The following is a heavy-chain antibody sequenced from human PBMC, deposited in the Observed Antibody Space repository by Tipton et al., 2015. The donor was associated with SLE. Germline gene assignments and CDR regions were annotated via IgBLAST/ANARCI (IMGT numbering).Heavy chain of an antibody. V-gene: IGHV4-4*07. D-gene: IGHD3-10*01. J-gene: IGHJ4*02. Sequence: TLSLTCAVSGGSISSYYWSWIRQPAGKGLEWIGRIYTGGSTNYNPSLKSRVTISVDTSKNQFSLKLSSVTAADTAVYYCARDRGDSWGVHFDYWGQGTLVTVSS. CDR1: GGSISSYY. CDR2: IYTGGST. CDR3: ARDRGDSWGVHFDY.